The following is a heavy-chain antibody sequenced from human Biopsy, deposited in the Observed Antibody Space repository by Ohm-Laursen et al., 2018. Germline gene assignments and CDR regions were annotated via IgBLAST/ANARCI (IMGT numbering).Heavy chain of an antibody. CDR3: AKHGSGWTGDDAFHI. CDR1: GGSISGSS. J-gene: IGHJ3*02. V-gene: IGHV4-59*08. Sequence: TLSLTCTVSGGSISGSSWSWIRQAPGKGLEWIGYISYSRDTNYNPSLKSRIPISVDTSKNQFSLKLTSVTAADTAVYYCAKHGSGWTGDDAFHIWGQGTMVTVSS. CDR2: ISYSRDT. D-gene: IGHD6-19*01.